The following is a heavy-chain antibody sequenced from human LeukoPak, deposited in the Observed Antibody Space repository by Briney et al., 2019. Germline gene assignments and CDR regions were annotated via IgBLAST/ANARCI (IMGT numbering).Heavy chain of an antibody. CDR2: IYYSGST. D-gene: IGHD6-19*01. CDR3: ARGNGAVAVYIDY. J-gene: IGHJ4*02. CDR1: GGSISSGGYY. V-gene: IGHV4-31*03. Sequence: KPSETLSLTCTVSGGSISSGGYYWSWIRQHPGKGLEWIGYIYYSGSTYYNPSLKSRVTISVDTSKNQFSLKLSSVTAADTAVYYCARGNGAVAVYIDYWGQGTLVTVSS.